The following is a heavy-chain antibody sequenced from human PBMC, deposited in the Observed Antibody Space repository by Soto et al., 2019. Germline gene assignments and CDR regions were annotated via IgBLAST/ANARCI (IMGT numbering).Heavy chain of an antibody. V-gene: IGHV1-69*01. CDR2: IIPVSGAA. CDR3: ATALGCRSTSCTLDY. J-gene: IGHJ4*02. CDR1: GXXFGSXA. Sequence: QXQLXXXXAEXXXXGXSVKXXXKASGXXFGSXAXXXXXXXXXQGLEWMGGIIPVSGAAHYAQKFQGRVTITADESTSTAYMELSSMSSQDTAVYYCATALGCRSTSCTLDYWGQGTRVIVSS. D-gene: IGHD2-2*01.